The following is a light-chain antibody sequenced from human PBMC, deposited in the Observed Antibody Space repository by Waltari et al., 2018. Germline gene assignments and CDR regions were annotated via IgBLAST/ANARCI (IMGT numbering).Light chain of an antibody. CDR3: QSYDHAFPVV. CDR2: ENN. CDR1: GGRIASNF. J-gene: IGLJ3*02. V-gene: IGLV6-57*02. Sequence: TQPHSVSGSPGETVIISCTGSGGRIASNFVQWYQQRPGRAPAAVIYENNQRPSWVPDRFAGSIDGSSNSASLTISGLQSEDEADYYCQSYDHAFPVVFGGGTKLTVL.